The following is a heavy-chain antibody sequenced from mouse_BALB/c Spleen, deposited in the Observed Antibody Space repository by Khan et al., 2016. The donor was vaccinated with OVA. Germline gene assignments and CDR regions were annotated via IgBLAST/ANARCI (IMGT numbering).Heavy chain of an antibody. V-gene: IGHV1-4*01. CDR2: INPGNNYT. Sequence: QVQLQQSGAELAKPGASVKMSCKASGYTFTSYTMHWVRQRPGQALEWIGHINPGNNYTNYNQNFKDKAALIVDKSSSTAYMQLSSLTSEDSAFYNWVGGGAYYRTDGRFAYWGQGTLVTVSA. D-gene: IGHD2-14*01. J-gene: IGHJ3*01. CDR3: VGGGAYYRTDGRFAY. CDR1: GYTFTSYT.